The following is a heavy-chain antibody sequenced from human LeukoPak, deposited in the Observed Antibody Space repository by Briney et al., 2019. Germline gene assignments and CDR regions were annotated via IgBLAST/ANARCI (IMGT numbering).Heavy chain of an antibody. Sequence: SETLSLTCSVSGDSISYFYWSWIRQPPGKGLEWIGYIYYSGSTNYNPSLKSRVTISVDTSKNQFSLKLSSVTATDTAVYYCARDGYNPYYYYMDVWGKGTTVTVSS. J-gene: IGHJ6*03. CDR1: GDSISYFY. CDR2: IYYSGST. V-gene: IGHV4-59*01. D-gene: IGHD5-24*01. CDR3: ARDGYNPYYYYMDV.